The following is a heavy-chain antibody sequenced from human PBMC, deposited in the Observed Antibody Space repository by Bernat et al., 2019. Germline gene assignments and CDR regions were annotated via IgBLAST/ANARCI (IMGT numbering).Heavy chain of an antibody. J-gene: IGHJ4*02. CDR3: ARVPLVRSYYCDY. Sequence: EVQLVESGGGLVKPGGSLRLSCAASGFTFSSYSMNWVRHAPGKGLEWVSSISSSSSYIYYADSVKGRFTISRDNAKNSLYLQMNSLRAEDTAVYYCARVPLVRSYYCDYWGQGTLVTVSS. CDR2: ISSSSSYI. V-gene: IGHV3-21*01. CDR1: GFTFSSYS. D-gene: IGHD6-6*01.